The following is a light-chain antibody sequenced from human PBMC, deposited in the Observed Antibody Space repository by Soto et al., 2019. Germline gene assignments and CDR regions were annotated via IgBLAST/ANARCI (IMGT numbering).Light chain of an antibody. V-gene: IGKV3-15*01. CDR3: QEYNNWPPYT. CDR1: QSGSST. Sequence: IVMTQSPATLSVSPGERATPSCRASQSGSSTLAWYQQNPGQAPRLLIYGASTRATGVPASFSGSGSGTEFTLTIRSLQSEDFAVYYRQEYNNWPPYTFRQGTKLQIQ. CDR2: GAS. J-gene: IGKJ2*01.